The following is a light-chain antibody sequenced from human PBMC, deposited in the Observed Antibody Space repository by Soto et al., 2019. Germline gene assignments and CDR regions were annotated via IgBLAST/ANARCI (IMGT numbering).Light chain of an antibody. V-gene: IGKV3-20*01. J-gene: IGKJ3*01. Sequence: EIVLTQSPGTLSLSPAERATLSCRASQSVSSNYLAWYQQKPGQAPRLLIYGASSRATGIPDRFSGSGSGTDFTLTISRLEPEDFAVYYCQHYDSSPFTFGPGTKVDIK. CDR1: QSVSSNY. CDR3: QHYDSSPFT. CDR2: GAS.